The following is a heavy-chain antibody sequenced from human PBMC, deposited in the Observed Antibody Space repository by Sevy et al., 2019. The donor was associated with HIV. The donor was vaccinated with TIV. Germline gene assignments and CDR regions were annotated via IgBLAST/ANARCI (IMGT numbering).Heavy chain of an antibody. Sequence: ASVKVSCKASGGTFSSYAISWVRQAPGQGLEWMGGIIPIFGTANCAQKFQGRVTITADESTSTAYMELSSLRSEDTAVYYCATISGRIPTAYYYYYMDVWGKGTTVTVSS. CDR3: ATISGRIPTAYYYYYMDV. CDR1: GGTFSSYA. J-gene: IGHJ6*03. CDR2: IIPIFGTA. V-gene: IGHV1-69*13.